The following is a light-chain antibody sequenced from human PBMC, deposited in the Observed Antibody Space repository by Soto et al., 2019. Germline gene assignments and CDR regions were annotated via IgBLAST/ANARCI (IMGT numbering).Light chain of an antibody. V-gene: IGLV2-14*03. CDR3: SSYTTTSTLWV. Sequence: QSVLTQPASVSGSPGQSITISCSGTSSDVGAYNYVSWYQQHPGKAPKLMIYEVTERPSGVSNRFSGSKSGNTASLTISGLQAEDEADYFCSSYTTTSTLWVFGGGPKLTVL. CDR2: EVT. CDR1: SSDVGAYNY. J-gene: IGLJ3*02.